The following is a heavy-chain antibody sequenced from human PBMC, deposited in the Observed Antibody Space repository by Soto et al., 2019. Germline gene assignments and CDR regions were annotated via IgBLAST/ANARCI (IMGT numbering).Heavy chain of an antibody. CDR2: VHHSWGS. D-gene: IGHD3-10*01. Sequence: QVQLQESGPGLVKPSETLSLSCTVSGGSISRYYWSWFRQSPGKRLEWIGYVHHSWGSSYNPSLPSGVAISLATSKSQSSLKGPAATATGTAVYYCARQGFGPLHGLVDVWGQGTTVTVSS. J-gene: IGHJ6*02. V-gene: IGHV4-59*08. CDR1: GGSISRYY. CDR3: ARQGFGPLHGLVDV.